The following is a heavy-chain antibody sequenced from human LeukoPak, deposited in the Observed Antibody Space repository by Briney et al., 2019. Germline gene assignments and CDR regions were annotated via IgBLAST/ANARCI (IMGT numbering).Heavy chain of an antibody. D-gene: IGHD3-22*01. V-gene: IGHV3-30-3*01. CDR1: GFTVSSNY. J-gene: IGHJ4*02. CDR3: ARDREIVVAPGPFLDY. CDR2: ISYDGSNK. Sequence: PGGSLRLSCAASGFTVSSNYMSWVRQAPGKGLEWVAVISYDGSNKYYADSVKGRFTISRDNSKNTLYLQMNSLRAEDTAVYYCARDREIVVAPGPFLDYWGQGTLVTVSS.